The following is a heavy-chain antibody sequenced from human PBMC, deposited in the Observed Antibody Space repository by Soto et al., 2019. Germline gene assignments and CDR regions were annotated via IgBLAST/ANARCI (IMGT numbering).Heavy chain of an antibody. Sequence: GASVKVSCKVSGYTLTELSMHWVRQAPGKGLEWMGGFDPEDGETIYAQKFQGRVTMTEDTSTDTAYMELSSLRSEDTAVYYCATANGKQWLATGLDYRGQGTSVTVSS. CDR3: ATANGKQWLATGLDY. CDR1: GYTLTELS. J-gene: IGHJ4*02. V-gene: IGHV1-24*01. CDR2: FDPEDGET. D-gene: IGHD6-19*01.